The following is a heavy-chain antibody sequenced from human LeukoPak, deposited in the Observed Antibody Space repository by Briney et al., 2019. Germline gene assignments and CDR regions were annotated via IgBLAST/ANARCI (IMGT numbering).Heavy chain of an antibody. D-gene: IGHD3-10*01. V-gene: IGHV4-59*01. CDR3: ARDGAAAFDI. CDR1: GDSISSYY. J-gene: IGHJ3*02. Sequence: KPSETLSLTCTVSGDSISSYYWSWIRQPPGKGLEWIGYIYYSGSTKYNPSLKSRVTISVVPSKNQFSLKLSSVAAADTAVYYCARDGAAAFDIWGQGTMVTVSS. CDR2: IYYSGST.